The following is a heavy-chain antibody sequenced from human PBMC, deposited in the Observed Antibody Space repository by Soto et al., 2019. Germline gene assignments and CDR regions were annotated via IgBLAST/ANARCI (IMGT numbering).Heavy chain of an antibody. D-gene: IGHD3-22*01. Sequence: ASVKVSCKASGGTFSRNTISWVRQAPGQGLEWMGGIMPIFGSANYAQKFQGRVTITADENTRTVYMELSRLRSEDTAVYYCARQFGSDTTGYYYAYWGQGTQVTVSS. CDR1: GGTFSRNT. V-gene: IGHV1-69*13. CDR2: IMPIFGSA. J-gene: IGHJ4*02. CDR3: ARQFGSDTTGYYYAY.